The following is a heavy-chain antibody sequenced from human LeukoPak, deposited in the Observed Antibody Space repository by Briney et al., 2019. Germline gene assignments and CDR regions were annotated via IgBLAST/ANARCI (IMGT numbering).Heavy chain of an antibody. D-gene: IGHD1-26*01. V-gene: IGHV4-59*12. J-gene: IGHJ2*01. Sequence: SETLSLTCTVSGGSINSYYWSWIRQPPGKGLEWIGYIYDSGSTNYNPSLKSRVTISVDTSKNQFSLKLTSVTAADTAVYYCARGRRVGAPFDLWGRGTLVTVSS. CDR3: ARGRRVGAPFDL. CDR2: IYDSGST. CDR1: GGSINSYY.